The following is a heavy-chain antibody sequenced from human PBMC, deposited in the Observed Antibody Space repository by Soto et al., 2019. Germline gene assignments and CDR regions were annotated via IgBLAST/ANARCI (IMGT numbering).Heavy chain of an antibody. CDR1: GFTFTSSA. V-gene: IGHV1-58*01. D-gene: IGHD2-8*01. CDR2: IVVGSGNT. CDR3: AADRTSPIVLMAYVPYGMDV. Sequence: SVKFSCKASGFTFTSSAVQWVRQARGQRLEWIGWIVVGSGNTNYAQKFQERVTITRDMSTSTAYMELSSLRSEDTAVYYCAADRTSPIVLMAYVPYGMDVWGQ. J-gene: IGHJ6*02.